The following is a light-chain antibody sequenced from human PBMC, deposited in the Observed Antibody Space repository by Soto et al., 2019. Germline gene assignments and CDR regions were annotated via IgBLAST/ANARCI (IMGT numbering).Light chain of an antibody. Sequence: EIVLTQSPGTLSLSPGERATLSCRASQSVSSSYLAWYQQKPGQAPRLLIYGASSRATGIPDRFRGSGSGPDFPLTISRLEPEDFAVYYCQQYGSSPQTFGKGAK. J-gene: IGKJ1*01. CDR1: QSVSSSY. CDR2: GAS. CDR3: QQYGSSPQT. V-gene: IGKV3-20*01.